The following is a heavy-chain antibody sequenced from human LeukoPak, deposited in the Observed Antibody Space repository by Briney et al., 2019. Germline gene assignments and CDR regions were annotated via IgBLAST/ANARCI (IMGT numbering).Heavy chain of an antibody. V-gene: IGHV3-7*01. CDR3: ARGRRTNYYYYGMDV. CDR1: GFTFSGYW. CDR2: IKQDGSEK. J-gene: IGHJ6*02. Sequence: PGGSLRLSCAASGFTFSGYWMNWVRQAPGKGLEWVANIKQDGSEKYYVDSVNGRFTISRDDAKNSVYLQMNSLRAEDTAVYYCARGRRTNYYYYGMDVWGQGTLVTVSS.